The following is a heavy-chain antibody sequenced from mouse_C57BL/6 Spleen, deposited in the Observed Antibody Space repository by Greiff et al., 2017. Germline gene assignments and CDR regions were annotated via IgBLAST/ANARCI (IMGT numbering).Heavy chain of an antibody. J-gene: IGHJ4*01. CDR3: AIVNCVTYYYAVDF. CDR1: GYAFSSYW. Sequence: VKLQEPGAELVKPGASVKISCKASGYAFSSYWMNWVKQRPGKGLEWIGQIYPGDGDTNYNGKFKGKATLTADKSYSTAYMQLSSLTSEDSAVYVCAIVNCVTYYYAVDFWGQGTSVTVSS. CDR2: IYPGDGDT. D-gene: IGHD2-12*01. V-gene: IGHV1-80*01.